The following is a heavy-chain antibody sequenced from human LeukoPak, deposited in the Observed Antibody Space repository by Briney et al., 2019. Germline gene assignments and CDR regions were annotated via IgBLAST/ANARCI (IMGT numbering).Heavy chain of an antibody. CDR3: ARDVALYGDSDPFDI. CDR1: GFTFSNYW. D-gene: IGHD4-17*01. Sequence: GGSLRLSCTASGFTFSNYWMSWVRQTPGKGLEWVANIKQDGSEKYYVDSVKGRFTVSRDNAKNSLYLQMNSLRAEDTAVYYCARDVALYGDSDPFDIWGQGTMVTVSS. CDR2: IKQDGSEK. J-gene: IGHJ3*02. V-gene: IGHV3-7*01.